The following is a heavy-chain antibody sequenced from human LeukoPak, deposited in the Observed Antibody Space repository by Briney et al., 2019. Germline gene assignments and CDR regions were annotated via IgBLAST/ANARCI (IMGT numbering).Heavy chain of an antibody. Sequence: GRSLRLSCVASGLAFSSYSMHWVRQAPGKGLEWVGVISYDGSDEYYTDSVKGRFTISRDNSKNTVYLQMNSLRADDTAVYYCARDFTPEWFDIHWGQGTLVTVSS. D-gene: IGHD3-3*01. V-gene: IGHV3-30*04. J-gene: IGHJ4*02. CDR3: ARDFTPEWFDIH. CDR2: ISYDGSDE. CDR1: GLAFSSYS.